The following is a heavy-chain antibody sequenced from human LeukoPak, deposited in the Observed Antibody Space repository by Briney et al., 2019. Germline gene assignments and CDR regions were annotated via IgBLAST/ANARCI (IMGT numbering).Heavy chain of an antibody. D-gene: IGHD3-10*01. V-gene: IGHV4-59*08. J-gene: IGHJ4*02. CDR3: ARHGGYYGSGSYSFFDY. CDR2: IYYSEST. CDR1: GGSISSYY. Sequence: SETLSLTCTVSGGSISSYYWSWIRQPPGKGLEWIGYIYYSESTNYNPSLKSRVTISVDTSKNQFSLKLSSVTAADTAVYYCARHGGYYGSGSYSFFDYWGQGTLVTVSS.